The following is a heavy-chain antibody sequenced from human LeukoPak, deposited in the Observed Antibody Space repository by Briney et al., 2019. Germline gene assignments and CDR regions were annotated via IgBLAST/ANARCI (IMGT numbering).Heavy chain of an antibody. CDR2: INPIGGST. J-gene: IGHJ3*02. CDR3: AISGYCGGDCYAFDI. Sequence: ASVKVYCKSSGYTFTSYYMHWVRQAPGQGLAWMGIINPIGGSTSYAQKFQGRVTMTRDTSTSTVYMELSSLRSEDTAVYYCAISGYCGGDCYAFDIWGQGTMVTVSS. CDR1: GYTFTSYY. V-gene: IGHV1-46*01. D-gene: IGHD2-21*02.